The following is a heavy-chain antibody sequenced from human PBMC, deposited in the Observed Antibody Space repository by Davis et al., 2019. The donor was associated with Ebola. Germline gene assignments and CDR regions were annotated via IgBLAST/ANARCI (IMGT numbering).Heavy chain of an antibody. CDR1: GGSFSSYY. V-gene: IGHV4-59*12. CDR3: ARVKLLWFGELLYYYYGMDV. J-gene: IGHJ6*04. CDR2: IYYSGST. D-gene: IGHD3-10*01. Sequence: SETLSLTCAVYGGSFSSYYWSWIRQPPGKGLEWIGYIYYSGSTNYNPSLKSRVTISVDTSKNQFSLKLSSVTAADTAVYYCARVKLLWFGELLYYYYGMDVWGKGTTVTVSS.